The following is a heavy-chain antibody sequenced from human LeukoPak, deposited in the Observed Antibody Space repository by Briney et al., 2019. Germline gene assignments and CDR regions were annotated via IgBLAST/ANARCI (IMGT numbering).Heavy chain of an antibody. D-gene: IGHD3-22*01. CDR3: ARKFVSYYDSSGYLDAFDI. CDR1: GFTFSSYS. V-gene: IGHV3-21*01. CDR2: ISSSSSSYI. Sequence: TGGSLRLSCAASGFTFSSYSMNWVRQAPGKGLEWVSSISSSSSSYIYYADSVKGRFTISRDNAKNSLYLQMNSLRAEDTAVYYCARKFVSYYDSSGYLDAFDIWGQGTMVTVSS. J-gene: IGHJ3*02.